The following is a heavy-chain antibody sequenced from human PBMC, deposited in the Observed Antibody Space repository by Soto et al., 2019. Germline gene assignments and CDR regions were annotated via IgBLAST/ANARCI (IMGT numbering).Heavy chain of an antibody. V-gene: IGHV3-30*03. CDR2: VSYDGSKR. J-gene: IGHJ6*02. CDR3: ARPNYDFWSGSKDFGGLDV. Sequence: PGGSLRLSCAASGFTFSSYAMHWVRQAPGKGLEWVTVVSYDGSKRYYADSVKGRFSISRDNSKNTLSLQMNSLRPEDTGVYYCARPNYDFWSGSKDFGGLDVWGQGTKVTVSS. D-gene: IGHD3-3*01. CDR1: GFTFSSYA.